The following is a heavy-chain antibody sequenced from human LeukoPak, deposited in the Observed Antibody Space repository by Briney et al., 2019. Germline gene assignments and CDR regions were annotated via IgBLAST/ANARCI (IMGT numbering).Heavy chain of an antibody. J-gene: IGHJ5*02. CDR3: AKEEGSGWYLRWFDP. Sequence: GGSLRLSCAASGFTFSSYAMSWVRQAPGKGLEWVSAISGSGGSTYYADSVKGRFTISRDNSKNTLYLQMYSLRAEDTAVYYCAKEEGSGWYLRWFDPWGQGTLVTVSS. V-gene: IGHV3-23*01. CDR1: GFTFSSYA. D-gene: IGHD6-19*01. CDR2: ISGSGGST.